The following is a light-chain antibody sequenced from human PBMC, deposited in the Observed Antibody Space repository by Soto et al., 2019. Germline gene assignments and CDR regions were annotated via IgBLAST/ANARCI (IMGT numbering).Light chain of an antibody. CDR1: SSDIGGYNY. J-gene: IGLJ3*02. V-gene: IGLV2-14*01. CDR2: DVS. Sequence: HSLLTQPASVSWSAGQSITISCTGTSSDIGGYNYVSWYQQHPGKAPKLMIYDVSNRPSGVSNRFSGSKSGNTASLTISGLQAGDEADYHCSAYTSSRTRVFGGGTKLTVL. CDR3: SAYTSSRTRV.